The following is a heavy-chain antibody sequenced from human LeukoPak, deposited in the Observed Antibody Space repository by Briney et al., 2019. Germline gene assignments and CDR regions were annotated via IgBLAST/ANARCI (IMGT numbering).Heavy chain of an antibody. CDR2: INPNSGGT. D-gene: IGHD5-12*01. Sequence: ASVKVSCKASGYTFTGYYMHWVRQAPGQGLEWMGWINPNSGGTNYAQKLQGRVTMTTDTSTSTAYMELRSLRSDDTAVYYCARESGYSGYDEYWGQGTLVTVSS. CDR1: GYTFTGYY. V-gene: IGHV1-2*02. J-gene: IGHJ4*02. CDR3: ARESGYSGYDEY.